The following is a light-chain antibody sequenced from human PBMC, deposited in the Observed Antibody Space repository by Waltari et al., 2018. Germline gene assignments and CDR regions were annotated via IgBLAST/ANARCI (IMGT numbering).Light chain of an antibody. V-gene: IGLV3-21*04. CDR2: YDS. CDR1: NIGRKS. J-gene: IGLJ3*02. Sequence: YVLTQPPSVSVDPGKTPRLTCGGDNIGRKSVNWYQQKPGQAPVLVMFYDSDRPSEIPERFSGSNSGNTATLTISWVEAGDEADYHCQVWDDVTDSGVFGGGTKLTVL. CDR3: QVWDDVTDSGV.